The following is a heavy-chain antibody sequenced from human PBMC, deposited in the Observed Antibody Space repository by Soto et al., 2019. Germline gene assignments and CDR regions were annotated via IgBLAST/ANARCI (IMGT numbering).Heavy chain of an antibody. D-gene: IGHD3-16*02. CDR3: ARVRATFGGVIATHYYMDV. Sequence: GASVKVSCKASGGTFSSYTISWVRQAPGQGLEWMGRIIPILGIANYAQKFQGRVTITADKSTSTAYMELSSLRSEDTAVYYCARVRATFGGVIATHYYMDVWGKGTTVTVSS. V-gene: IGHV1-69*02. J-gene: IGHJ6*03. CDR1: GGTFSSYT. CDR2: IIPILGIA.